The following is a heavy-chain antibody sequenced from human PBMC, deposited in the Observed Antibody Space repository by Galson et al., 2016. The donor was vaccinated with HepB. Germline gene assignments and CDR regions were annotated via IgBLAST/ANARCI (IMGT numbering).Heavy chain of an antibody. D-gene: IGHD3-10*01. CDR1: GFTFSSYG. CDR2: IWFDGSNK. CDR3: ARDVTVTMGRGVLDY. V-gene: IGHV3-33*01. Sequence: SLRLSCAASGFTFSSYGMHWVRQAPGKGLEWAAMIWFDGSNKYYVDSVKGRFTISRDNSKTTLYLEMNSLRAEDTAVYYCARDVTVTMGRGVLDYWGQGTLVTVSS. J-gene: IGHJ4*02.